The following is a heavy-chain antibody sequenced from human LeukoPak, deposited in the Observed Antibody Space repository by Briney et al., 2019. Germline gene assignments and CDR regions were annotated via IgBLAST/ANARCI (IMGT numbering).Heavy chain of an antibody. J-gene: IGHJ4*02. CDR2: INPNSGGT. D-gene: IGHD3-10*01. CDR1: GYTFSGYY. Sequence: ASVKVSCKGSGYTFSGYYMQWVPQAPGQGLEWMGWINPNSGGTNYAQKFQGRVTMTRDTSISTAYMELSRLRSDDTAVYYCAREGSLPPNFDYWGQGTLVTVSS. CDR3: AREGSLPPNFDY. V-gene: IGHV1-2*02.